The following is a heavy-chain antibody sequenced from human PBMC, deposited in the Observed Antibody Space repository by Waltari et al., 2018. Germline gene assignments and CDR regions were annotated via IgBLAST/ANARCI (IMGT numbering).Heavy chain of an antibody. D-gene: IGHD3-3*01. J-gene: IGHJ5*02. V-gene: IGHV4-34*01. CDR2: IRHPGNT. CDR1: GASFSAYY. Sequence: QVQLQQWGAGLLKPSETLPPTCSVSGASFSAYYWGWVRHVPGKGLEWIGQIRHPGNTNYNPSLQSRVAISIDTSRNQFSLRVFSVTAADTGLYFCTRGGNYDFWSHSPFVDPWGQGTQVTVSS. CDR3: TRGGNYDFWSHSPFVDP.